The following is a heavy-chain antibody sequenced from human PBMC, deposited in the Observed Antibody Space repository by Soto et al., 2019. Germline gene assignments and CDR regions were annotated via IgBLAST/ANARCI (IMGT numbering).Heavy chain of an antibody. CDR1: GGSISSSSYY. V-gene: IGHV4-39*01. CDR3: ARQFLEGPGYTRPYYFDY. J-gene: IGHJ4*02. CDR2: IYYSGST. D-gene: IGHD5-12*01. Sequence: SETLSLTCTVSGGSISSSSYYWGWIRQPPGKGLEWIGSIYYSGSTYYNPSLKSRVTISVDTSKNQFSLKLSSVTAADTAVYYCARQFLEGPGYTRPYYFDYWGQGTLVTVSS.